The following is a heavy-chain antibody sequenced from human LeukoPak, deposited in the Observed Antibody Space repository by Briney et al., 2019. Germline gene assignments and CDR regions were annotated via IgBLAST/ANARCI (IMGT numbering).Heavy chain of an antibody. CDR3: ARLGAGYCSGGSCDGAFDI. Sequence: GGSLRLSCAASGFTFSSYSMNWVRQAPGKGLEWVSSISSSSSYIYYADSVKGRFTISRDNAKNSLYLQMNSLGAEDTAVYYCARLGAGYCSGGSCDGAFDIWGQGTMVTVSS. V-gene: IGHV3-21*01. CDR2: ISSSSSYI. CDR1: GFTFSSYS. J-gene: IGHJ3*02. D-gene: IGHD2-15*01.